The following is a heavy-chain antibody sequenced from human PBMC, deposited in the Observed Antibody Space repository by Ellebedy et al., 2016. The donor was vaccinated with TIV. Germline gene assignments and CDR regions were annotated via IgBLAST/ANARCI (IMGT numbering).Heavy chain of an antibody. CDR3: ARQGDFYASGNFPYFDS. J-gene: IGHJ4*01. D-gene: IGHD2/OR15-2a*01. CDR2: IYHSGST. CDR1: GGSISSHY. V-gene: IGHV4-59*08. Sequence: SETLSLTCTVSGGSISSHYWSWFRQPPGKGLEWIGYIYHSGSTKYNASLESRVTISVDTSKNQFSLDLTSVTAADTAVYYCARQGDFYASGNFPYFDSWGHGTVITVS.